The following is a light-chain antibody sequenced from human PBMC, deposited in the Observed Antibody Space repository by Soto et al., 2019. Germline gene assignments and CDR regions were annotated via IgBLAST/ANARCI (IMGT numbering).Light chain of an antibody. CDR2: GAS. J-gene: IGKJ5*01. CDR3: QQRSDWPIT. Sequence: EIVMTQSPATLSVSQGERATLSCWASQSVSSNLAWYQQKPGQAPRLLIYGASTRATGIPARFSGSGSGTEFTLTISGLQSDDFAVYYCQQRSDWPITFGQGTRLEI. CDR1: QSVSSN. V-gene: IGKV3-15*01.